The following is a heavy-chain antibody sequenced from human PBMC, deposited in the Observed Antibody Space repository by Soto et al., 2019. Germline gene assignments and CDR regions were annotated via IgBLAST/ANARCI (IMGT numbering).Heavy chain of an antibody. CDR1: GFTFSSYG. D-gene: IGHD3-22*01. V-gene: IGHV3-30*18. Sequence: PGGSLRLSCAASGFTFSSYGMHWVRQAPGKGLEWVAVISYDGSNKYYADSVKGRFTISRDNSKNTLYLQMNSLRAEDTAVYYCAKEGWRYYYDSSGYYRYYFDYWGQGTLVTVSS. J-gene: IGHJ4*02. CDR3: AKEGWRYYYDSSGYYRYYFDY. CDR2: ISYDGSNK.